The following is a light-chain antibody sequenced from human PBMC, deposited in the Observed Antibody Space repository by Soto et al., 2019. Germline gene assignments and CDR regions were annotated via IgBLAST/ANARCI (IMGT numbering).Light chain of an antibody. CDR1: SSDVGGSNH. J-gene: IGLJ1*01. V-gene: IGLV2-14*01. CDR2: EVS. Sequence: QSALTQPASVSGSPGQSITISCTGTSSDVGGSNHVSWYQHHPGKAPKLIIYEVSYRPSGVSNRFSGSKSGYTASLTISGLQAEDEADYYCCSYAGSYVFGTGTKVTVL. CDR3: CSYAGSYV.